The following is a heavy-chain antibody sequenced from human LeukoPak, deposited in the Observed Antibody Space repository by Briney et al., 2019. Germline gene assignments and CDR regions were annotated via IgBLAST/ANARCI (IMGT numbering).Heavy chain of an antibody. D-gene: IGHD2-2*01. V-gene: IGHV3-23*01. CDR1: GFTFSRFA. CDR2: ITNSGGST. CDR3: VRRLLEIDTSCYYCWFDP. J-gene: IGHJ5*02. Sequence: TGGSLRLSCAASGFTFSRFAMSWVRQAPGKGLEWVSTITNSGGSTYYPDPVRGRFTISRDNSKNTLYLEMNSLRAEDTATYYCVRRLLEIDTSCYYCWFDPWGQGTLVTVSS.